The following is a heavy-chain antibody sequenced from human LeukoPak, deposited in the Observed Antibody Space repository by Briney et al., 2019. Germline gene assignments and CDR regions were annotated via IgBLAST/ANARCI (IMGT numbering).Heavy chain of an antibody. V-gene: IGHV1-69*04. CDR2: IIPILGIA. Sequence: SVKVSCKASGGTFSSYAISWVRQAPGQGLEWMGRIIPILGIANYAQKFQGRVTITADKSTSTAYMELSSLRSEDTAVYYCARAGMAAAARYYYYGMDVWGQGTTVTVSS. CDR3: ARAGMAAAARYYYYGMDV. J-gene: IGHJ6*02. D-gene: IGHD6-13*01. CDR1: GGTFSSYA.